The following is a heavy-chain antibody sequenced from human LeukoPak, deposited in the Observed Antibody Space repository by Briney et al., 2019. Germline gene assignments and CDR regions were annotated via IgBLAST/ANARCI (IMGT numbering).Heavy chain of an antibody. Sequence: GGSLRLSCAASGFTFSSYAMSWVRQAPGKGLEWVSAISGSGGSTYYADSVKGRFTISRDNSKNTLYLQMNSLRAEDTAVYYCAKDRPMKDYYDSSGLYYFDYWGQGTLVTVSS. D-gene: IGHD3-22*01. CDR2: ISGSGGST. J-gene: IGHJ4*02. V-gene: IGHV3-23*01. CDR1: GFTFSSYA. CDR3: AKDRPMKDYYDSSGLYYFDY.